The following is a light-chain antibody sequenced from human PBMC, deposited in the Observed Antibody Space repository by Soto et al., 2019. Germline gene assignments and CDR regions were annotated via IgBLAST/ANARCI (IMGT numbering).Light chain of an antibody. CDR2: DVS. CDR3: CSYTTSSTYV. Sequence: QSVLTQPASVSGSPGQSITISCTGTSSDVGGYKYVSWYQQHPGKAPKLVIYDVSNRPSGVSNRFSGSKSGNTASLTISGLQGEDEGDYYCCSYTTSSTYVFGTGTKVTVL. J-gene: IGLJ1*01. V-gene: IGLV2-14*03. CDR1: SSDVGGYKY.